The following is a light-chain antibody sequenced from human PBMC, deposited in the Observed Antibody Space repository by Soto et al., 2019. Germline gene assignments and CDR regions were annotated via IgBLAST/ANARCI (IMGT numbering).Light chain of an antibody. CDR1: RSNIAVNS. Sequence: QSVLTQSPSASGTPGQRVSISCSGARSNIAVNSVDWYQQLPGTAPKVLIYANNQRPSGVPDRFSGSKSGTSASLAINGLQSDDEAHYFCAAWDDSLNGLVFGGGTQLTVL. CDR3: AAWDDSLNGLV. J-gene: IGLJ2*01. V-gene: IGLV1-44*01. CDR2: ANN.